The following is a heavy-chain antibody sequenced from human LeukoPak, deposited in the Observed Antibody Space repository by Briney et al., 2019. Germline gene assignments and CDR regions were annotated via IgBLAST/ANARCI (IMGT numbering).Heavy chain of an antibody. V-gene: IGHV4-39*02. J-gene: IGHJ4*02. D-gene: IGHD6-19*01. Sequence: PSETLSLTCAVYGGSFSGYYWGWIRQPPGKGLEWIGSIYYSGNTYYNPSLKSRVTMSVDTSKTHFSLKLSSVTAADTALYYCARAIAVAAGPFDYWGQGTLVTVSS. CDR1: GGSFSGYY. CDR3: ARAIAVAAGPFDY. CDR2: IYYSGNT.